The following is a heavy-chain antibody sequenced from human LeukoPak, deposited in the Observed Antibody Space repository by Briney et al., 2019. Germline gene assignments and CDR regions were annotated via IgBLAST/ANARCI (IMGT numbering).Heavy chain of an antibody. V-gene: IGHV4-31*03. Sequence: SETLSLTCTVSGTSISSGAYSWSWARPHPGKGVELIAYIYYSGNTYYNPSLKRRVTISVDTSKNQFSLKLSSVTAADTAVYYCARTITIFGALGYFDYWGQGTLVTVSS. CDR1: GTSISSGAYS. J-gene: IGHJ4*02. D-gene: IGHD3-3*01. CDR2: IYYSGNT. CDR3: ARTITIFGALGYFDY.